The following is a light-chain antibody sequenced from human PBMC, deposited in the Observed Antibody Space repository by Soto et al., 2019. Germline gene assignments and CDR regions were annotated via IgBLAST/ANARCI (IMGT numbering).Light chain of an antibody. Sequence: QSVLTQPPSASGSPGQSVTISCTGTSSDVGGYNYVSWYQQHPGKAPKLMIYEVSKRPSGVPDRFSGSKSGNTASLTVSGLQAEDEADYYCSSYAGSNNPVVFGGGTKRTV. CDR2: EVS. J-gene: IGLJ2*01. CDR3: SSYAGSNNPVV. V-gene: IGLV2-8*01. CDR1: SSDVGGYNY.